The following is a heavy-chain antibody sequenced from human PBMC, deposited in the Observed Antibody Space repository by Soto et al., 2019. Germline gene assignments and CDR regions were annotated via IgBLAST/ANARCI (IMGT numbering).Heavy chain of an antibody. CDR1: VFFFSTTAAG. J-gene: IGHJ4*02. CDR3: AHLYWDASGTRYYFDY. Sequence: QITLTESGPTLVKPTQTLTLTCTFYVFFFSTTAAGVGWLRQPPGKVLEWLALIYCDDDKRYSPFLESRLTINEDTSTNQVVRTITNMDPLDPGIYYCAHLYWDASGTRYYFDYWGQGTLVTVSS. V-gene: IGHV2-5*02. CDR2: IYCDDDK. D-gene: IGHD6-13*01.